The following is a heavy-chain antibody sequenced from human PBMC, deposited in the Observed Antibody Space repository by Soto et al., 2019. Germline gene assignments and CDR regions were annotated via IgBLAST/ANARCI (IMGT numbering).Heavy chain of an antibody. V-gene: IGHV3-11*05. J-gene: IGHJ6*02. D-gene: IGHD5-12*01. CDR2: ISSSSSYT. CDR3: ARDLPGYSGYDYVYYYYGMDV. Sequence: QVQLVESGGGLVKPGGSLRLSCAASGFTFSDYYMSWIRQAPGKGLEWVSYISSSSSYTNYADSVKGRFTISRDNAKNPLHLQXNSLRAEDTAVYYCARDLPGYSGYDYVYYYYGMDVWGQGTTVTVSS. CDR1: GFTFSDYY.